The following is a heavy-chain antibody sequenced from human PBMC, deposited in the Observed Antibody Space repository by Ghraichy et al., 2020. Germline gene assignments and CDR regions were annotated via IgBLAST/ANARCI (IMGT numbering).Heavy chain of an antibody. CDR2: IYYSGST. Sequence: SETLSLTCTVSGGSISSYYWSWIRQPPGKGLEWIGYIYYSGSTNYNPSLKSRVTISVDTSKNQFSLKLSSVTAADTAVYYCARDDHPGSGDYWGQGTLVTVSS. V-gene: IGHV4-59*01. D-gene: IGHD2-15*01. CDR3: ARDDHPGSGDY. CDR1: GGSISSYY. J-gene: IGHJ4*02.